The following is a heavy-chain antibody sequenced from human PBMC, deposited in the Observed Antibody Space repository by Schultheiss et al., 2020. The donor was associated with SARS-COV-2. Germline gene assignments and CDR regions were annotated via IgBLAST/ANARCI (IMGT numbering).Heavy chain of an antibody. D-gene: IGHD3-10*01. CDR2: IYYSGST. V-gene: IGHV4-61*01. CDR1: GYSISSSYY. CDR3: ARDTYYGSGSYLHGMDV. Sequence: SETLSLTCAVSGYSISSSYYWSWIRQPPGKGLEWIGYIYYSGSTNYNPSLKSRVTISVDTSKNQFSLKLSSVTAADTAVYYCARDTYYGSGSYLHGMDVWGQGTTVTVSS. J-gene: IGHJ6*02.